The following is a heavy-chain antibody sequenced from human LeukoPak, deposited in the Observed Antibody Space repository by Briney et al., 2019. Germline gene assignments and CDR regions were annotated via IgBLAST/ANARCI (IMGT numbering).Heavy chain of an antibody. Sequence: GGSLRLSCAASGFTFNSYGMHWVRQAPGKGLEWVAVTSSDLNVKLYADSVKGRFTISRDNSRSTLYLQMNSLRPEDTAIYYCAREGYYGSGSPPSLYFDYWGQGTLVTVSS. D-gene: IGHD3-10*01. CDR1: GFTFNSYG. V-gene: IGHV3-30*03. CDR3: AREGYYGSGSPPSLYFDY. CDR2: TSSDLNVK. J-gene: IGHJ4*02.